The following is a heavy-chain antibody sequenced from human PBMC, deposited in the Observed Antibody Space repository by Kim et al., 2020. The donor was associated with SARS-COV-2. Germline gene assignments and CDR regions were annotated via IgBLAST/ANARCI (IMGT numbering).Heavy chain of an antibody. Sequence: ASVKVSCKASGYTFTGYYMHWVRQAPGQGLEWMGRINPNSGGTNYAQKFQGRVTMTRDTSISTAYMELSRLRSDDTAVYYCASEGHSGYDYIAVAGTPGYWGQGTLVTVSS. CDR1: GYTFTGYY. CDR2: INPNSGGT. J-gene: IGHJ4*02. V-gene: IGHV1-2*06. CDR3: ASEGHSGYDYIAVAGTPGY. D-gene: IGHD6-19*01.